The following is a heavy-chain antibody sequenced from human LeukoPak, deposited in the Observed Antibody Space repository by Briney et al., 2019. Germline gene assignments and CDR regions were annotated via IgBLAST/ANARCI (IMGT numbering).Heavy chain of an antibody. CDR1: GFTFSSYS. D-gene: IGHD3-10*01. Sequence: GGSLRLSCAASGFTFSSYSMNWVRQAPGKGLEWVSYISSSSSTIYYADSVKGRFTISRDNAKNSLYLQMNSLKAEDTAVYYCAKDLWFGELLYPRGFYYYGLDVWGQGTTVTVSS. CDR2: ISSSSSTI. J-gene: IGHJ6*02. CDR3: AKDLWFGELLYPRGFYYYGLDV. V-gene: IGHV3-48*01.